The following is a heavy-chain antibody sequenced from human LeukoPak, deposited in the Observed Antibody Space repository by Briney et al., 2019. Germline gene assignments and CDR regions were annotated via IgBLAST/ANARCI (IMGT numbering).Heavy chain of an antibody. CDR3: AKDRRPNSYRSSWLDY. CDR2: IRYDGSNK. Sequence: GGPLRLPCAASGFTFSRFGMHWLRQAPGKGLEGVAFIRYDGSNKYYADSVKGRFTISRDNSKNTLYLQMNSLRAEDTAVFYCAKDRRPNSYRSSWLDYWGQGTLVTVSS. V-gene: IGHV3-30*02. D-gene: IGHD6-13*01. CDR1: GFTFSRFG. J-gene: IGHJ4*02.